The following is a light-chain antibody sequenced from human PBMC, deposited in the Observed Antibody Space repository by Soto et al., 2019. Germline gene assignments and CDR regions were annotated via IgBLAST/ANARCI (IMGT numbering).Light chain of an antibody. J-gene: IGLJ2*01. Sequence: QSALTQPASVSGSPGQSITISCTGSTTDVGTYNYVSWYQHHPGKAPKLMIYEVNNRPSGISNRFSGSKSGNTASLTVSGLQAEDEADYYCSSYTNTGTLVLFGGGPKLTVL. CDR2: EVN. CDR3: SSYTNTGTLVL. CDR1: TTDVGTYNY. V-gene: IGLV2-14*01.